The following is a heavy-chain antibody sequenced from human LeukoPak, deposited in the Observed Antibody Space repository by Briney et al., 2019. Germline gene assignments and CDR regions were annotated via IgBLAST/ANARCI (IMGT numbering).Heavy chain of an antibody. J-gene: IGHJ4*02. CDR2: IYYSGST. V-gene: IGHV4-31*03. Sequence: PSGTLSLTCTVSGGSISSGGYNWSWIRQHPGKGLEWIVYIYYSGSTYYNPSLKSRVTISVDTSKNQFSLKLSSVTAADTAVYYCGGGKYDSSGYSHDYWGQGTLVTVSS. CDR3: GGGKYDSSGYSHDY. CDR1: GGSISSGGYN. D-gene: IGHD3-22*01.